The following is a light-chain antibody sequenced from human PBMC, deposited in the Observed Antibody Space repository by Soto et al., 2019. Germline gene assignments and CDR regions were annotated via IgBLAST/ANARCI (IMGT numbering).Light chain of an antibody. CDR1: QGIDTY. CDR3: QKYTSAPFT. V-gene: IGKV1-27*01. Sequence: DIQMTQSPSSLSASVGDRVTITCRASQGIDTYLAWYQQKPGKVPKLLIYAASTLQSGVPSRFSGSGSGTDFTITISSLQPEDVATYYCQKYTSAPFTFGPGTKVDIK. J-gene: IGKJ3*01. CDR2: AAS.